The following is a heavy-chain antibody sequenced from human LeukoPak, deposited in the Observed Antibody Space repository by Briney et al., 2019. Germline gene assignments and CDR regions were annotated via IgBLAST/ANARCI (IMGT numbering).Heavy chain of an antibody. CDR1: GGSISSSSYY. Sequence: PSETLSLTCTVSGGSISSSSYYWGWIRQPPGKGLEWIGSIYYSGSTYYNPSLKSRVTISVDTSKNQFSLKLSSVTAGDTAVYYCARGLDCSITSCYEGRWFDPWGQGTLVTVSS. J-gene: IGHJ5*02. V-gene: IGHV4-39*01. CDR2: IYYSGST. D-gene: IGHD2-2*01. CDR3: ARGLDCSITSCYEGRWFDP.